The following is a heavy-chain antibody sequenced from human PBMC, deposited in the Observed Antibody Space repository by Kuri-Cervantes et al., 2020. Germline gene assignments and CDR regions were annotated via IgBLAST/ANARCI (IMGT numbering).Heavy chain of an antibody. V-gene: IGHV3-7*01. J-gene: IGHJ6*02. CDR3: ARDRTVGWFGELLSYYYYGMDV. CDR1: GFTFTTSA. CDR2: IKQDGSEK. D-gene: IGHD3-10*01. Sequence: GGSLRLSCAASGFTFTTSALSWVRQAPGKGPEWVANIKQDGSEKYYVDSVKGRFTISRDNAKNSLYLQMNSLRAEDTAVYYCARDRTVGWFGELLSYYYYGMDVWGQGTTVTVSS.